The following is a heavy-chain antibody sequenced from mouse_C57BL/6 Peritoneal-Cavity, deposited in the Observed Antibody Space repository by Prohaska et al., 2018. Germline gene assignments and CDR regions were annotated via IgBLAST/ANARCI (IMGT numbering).Heavy chain of an antibody. CDR1: GFTFSGFW. CDR2: INSDGSAI. Sequence: EVQLLETGGGLVQPGGSRGLSCEGSGFTFSGFWMSWVRQTPGKTLEWIGDINSDGSAINYEPSIKDRFTIFRDNDKSTLYLQMSNVRSEDKATYFCMRYGNYWYFDVWGTGTTVTVSS. D-gene: IGHD2-1*01. J-gene: IGHJ1*03. V-gene: IGHV11-2*01. CDR3: MRYGNYWYFDV.